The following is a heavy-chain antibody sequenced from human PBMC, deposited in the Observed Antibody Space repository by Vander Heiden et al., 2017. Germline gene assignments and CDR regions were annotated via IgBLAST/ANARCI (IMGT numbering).Heavy chain of an antibody. CDR3: ARSFLAGWFDP. D-gene: IGHD3-3*02. Sequence: QFLLQESGPRLVKPSETLSLTCSVSGGSLSSGDYYWSWIGRRPGKGLEWSGTIFKTGRTYSNSSLKSRLTLSVDPSKSLFSLRLNSVTATDTATYYCARSFLAGWFDPWGQGTLVTVSS. J-gene: IGHJ5*02. CDR1: GGSLSSGDYY. CDR2: IFKTGRT. V-gene: IGHV4-39*01.